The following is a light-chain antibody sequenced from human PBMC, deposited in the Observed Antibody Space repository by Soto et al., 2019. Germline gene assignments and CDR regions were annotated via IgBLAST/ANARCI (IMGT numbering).Light chain of an antibody. V-gene: IGKV3-15*01. Sequence: EIVLTQAPGTLSVSPGERATRSCRASESVSGDLAWYQQKPGQAPRIFIYGQSTRATGIPDRLSGSGSGTELTLTISGLQSEDFAMYFCQQYKRWPITFGQGTRLEIK. CDR1: ESVSGD. CDR2: GQS. CDR3: QQYKRWPIT. J-gene: IGKJ5*01.